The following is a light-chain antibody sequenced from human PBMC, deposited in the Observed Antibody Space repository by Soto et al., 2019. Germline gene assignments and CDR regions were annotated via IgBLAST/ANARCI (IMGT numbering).Light chain of an antibody. J-gene: IGLJ1*01. Sequence: QSALTQPAAVSGSTGQSITISCTGTSSDIGGYKYVSWYQQHPGKAPKLMIYEVSHRSSGVSNRFSGSKSGNTASLTISGLQAEDDGDYYCTSYTSSSTDYVFGTGTKLTVL. CDR1: SSDIGGYKY. CDR2: EVS. CDR3: TSYTSSSTDYV. V-gene: IGLV2-14*01.